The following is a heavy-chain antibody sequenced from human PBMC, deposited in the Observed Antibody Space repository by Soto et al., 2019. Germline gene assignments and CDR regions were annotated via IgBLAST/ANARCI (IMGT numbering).Heavy chain of an antibody. CDR3: ARGALGYCKGATCPADCQH. Sequence: EVQLVESGGGLVQPGGSLRLSCAASGFTFSDHHMDWVRQAPGKGLEWVGRIKNKANSYTTEYAASVRGRFTISRDDSRNSLYLQMSSLQTEDSAVYDCARGALGYCKGATCPADCQHWGQGTLVTVSP. V-gene: IGHV3-72*01. J-gene: IGHJ1*01. CDR2: IKNKANSYTT. CDR1: GFTFSDHH. D-gene: IGHD2-15*01.